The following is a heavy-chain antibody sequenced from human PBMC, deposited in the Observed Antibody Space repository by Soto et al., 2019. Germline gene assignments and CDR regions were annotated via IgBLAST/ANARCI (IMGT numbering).Heavy chain of an antibody. Sequence: SQTLSLTCAISGDSVSSNSTAWNWIRQSPSRGLEWLGRTYYRSKWYNDYAVSVKSRITIKPVTSKNQFSLQLNSGTPYDTAGYYCARGILGCEPYDAFDIWGQGTMVTVSS. J-gene: IGHJ3*02. CDR3: ARGILGCEPYDAFDI. V-gene: IGHV6-1*01. CDR2: TYYRSKWYN. CDR1: GDSVSSNSTA. D-gene: IGHD7-27*01.